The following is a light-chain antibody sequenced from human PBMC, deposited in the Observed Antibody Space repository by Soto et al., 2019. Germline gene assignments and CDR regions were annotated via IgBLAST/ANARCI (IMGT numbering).Light chain of an antibody. J-gene: IGKJ5*01. V-gene: IGKV3-20*01. Sequence: EIVLTQSPGTLSLSPGERATLSCRASQSVSSTYLAWYQHKPGQAPRLLIYGASSRATGIPDRFSGSGSGTDFTLTISRLEPEDFAVYFCQQSGNSPLTFGQGTRLEIK. CDR3: QQSGNSPLT. CDR2: GAS. CDR1: QSVSSTY.